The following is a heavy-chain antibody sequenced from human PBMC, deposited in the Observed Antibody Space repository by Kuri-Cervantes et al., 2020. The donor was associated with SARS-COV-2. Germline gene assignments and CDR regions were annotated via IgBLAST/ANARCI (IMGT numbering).Heavy chain of an antibody. J-gene: IGHJ3*01. Sequence: ASVKVSCKASGYTVTGYYMHWVRQAPGQGLEWMGWINPNSGGTNYAQKFQGRVTMTGDTSISTAYMQLSRLRSDDTALYYCARDFSGVYDITGERDAFDVWGQGTMVTVSS. CDR2: INPNSGGT. D-gene: IGHD2-8*01. CDR1: GYTVTGYY. V-gene: IGHV1-2*02. CDR3: ARDFSGVYDITGERDAFDV.